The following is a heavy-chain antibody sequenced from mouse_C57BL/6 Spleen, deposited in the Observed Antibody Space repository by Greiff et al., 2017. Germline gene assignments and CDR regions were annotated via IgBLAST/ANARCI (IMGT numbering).Heavy chain of an antibody. J-gene: IGHJ4*01. CDR1: GYSITSGYY. CDR2: ISFDGSN. V-gene: IGHV3-6*01. CDR3: EKGGYDGNYNYYAMDY. D-gene: IGHD2-1*01. Sequence: DVKLQESGPGLVKPSQSLSLTCSVTGYSITSGYYWNWIRQFPGNKLEWMGNISFDGSNNYNPSLKNRISLPRDTSKNQFFLKLNPVTTKDTATYYCEKGGYDGNYNYYAMDYRGQGTSVTVS.